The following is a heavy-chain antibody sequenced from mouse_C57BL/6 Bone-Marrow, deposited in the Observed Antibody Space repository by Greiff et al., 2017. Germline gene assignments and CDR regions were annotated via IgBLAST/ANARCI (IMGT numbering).Heavy chain of an antibody. CDR1: GYSITSGYY. Sequence: EVQLQQSGPGLVKPSPSLSLTCSVTGYSITSGYYWNWIRQFPGNQLEWMCYISYDGSNNYNPSLQNPISITRDTSTNQFFLQLNSVTTEDTATYYCAREGQGYYDGWGKGTTLTVSS. CDR2: ISYDGSN. V-gene: IGHV3-6*01. CDR3: AREGQGYYDG. J-gene: IGHJ2*01. D-gene: IGHD1-1*01.